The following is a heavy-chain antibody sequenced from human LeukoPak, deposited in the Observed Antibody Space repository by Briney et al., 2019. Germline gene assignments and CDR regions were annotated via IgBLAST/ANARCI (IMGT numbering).Heavy chain of an antibody. CDR1: GFTFSSYA. V-gene: IGHV3-23*01. J-gene: IGHJ5*02. Sequence: GGSLRLSCAASGFTFSSYAMSWVRQAPGKGLEWVSSISGSGGSTYYADSVKGQFTISRNNSRNTLYLQMNSLRAEDTAVYYCAKSLRYCSSTSCNNWFDPWGQGTLVTVSS. D-gene: IGHD2-2*01. CDR2: ISGSGGST. CDR3: AKSLRYCSSTSCNNWFDP.